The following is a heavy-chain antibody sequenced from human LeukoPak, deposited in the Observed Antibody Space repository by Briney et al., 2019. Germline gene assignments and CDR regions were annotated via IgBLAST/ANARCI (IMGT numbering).Heavy chain of an antibody. V-gene: IGHV3-30*18. Sequence: PGRSLRLSCAASGFTFSSYGMHWVRQAPGKGLEWVAVISYDGSNKYYADSVKGRFTISRDNSENTLYLQMNSLRAEDTAVYYCAKDSRVGGGRSIAALVYYYGMDVWGQGTTVTVSS. CDR1: GFTFSSYG. D-gene: IGHD6-6*01. CDR3: AKDSRVGGGRSIAALVYYYGMDV. CDR2: ISYDGSNK. J-gene: IGHJ6*02.